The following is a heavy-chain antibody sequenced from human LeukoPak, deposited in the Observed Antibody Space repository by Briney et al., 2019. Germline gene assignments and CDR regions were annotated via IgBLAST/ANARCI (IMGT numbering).Heavy chain of an antibody. J-gene: IGHJ4*02. CDR3: AKSIAARPLNFDY. V-gene: IGHV3-23*01. Sequence: PGGSLRLSCAASGFTFSSYVMTWVRQAPGKGLEWVSSISASGGSTYYADSVKGRSTISRDNSKNTLYLQMNSLRAEDTAVYYCAKSIAARPLNFDYWGQGTLVTVSS. CDR1: GFTFSSYV. CDR2: ISASGGST. D-gene: IGHD6-6*01.